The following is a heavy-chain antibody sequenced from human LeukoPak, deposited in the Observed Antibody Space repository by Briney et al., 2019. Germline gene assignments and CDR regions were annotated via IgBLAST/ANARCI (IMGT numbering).Heavy chain of an antibody. V-gene: IGHV3-30*02. CDR1: RFTFSSYG. CDR3: AKNQDSSDYPRDFDY. CDR2: IRHDGSYQ. Sequence: GGSLRLSCAASRFTFSSYGMHWVRQTPGKGLEWVAFIRHDGSYQQYADSVKGRFTVSRDNSKDTVYLQMNSLRTEDTAVYYCAKNQDSSDYPRDFDYWGQGTLVTVSS. J-gene: IGHJ4*02. D-gene: IGHD6-19*01.